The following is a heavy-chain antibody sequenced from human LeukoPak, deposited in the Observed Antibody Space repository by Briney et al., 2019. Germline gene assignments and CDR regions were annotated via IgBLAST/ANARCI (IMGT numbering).Heavy chain of an antibody. V-gene: IGHV3-30-3*01. D-gene: IGHD3-22*01. J-gene: IGHJ4*02. CDR3: ARVQNSYHYDSSGYVYY. Sequence: PGGSLRLSCAASGFTFTTYTMSWVRQAPGKGLEWVAVISYDGGKKYYADSVKGRFTISRDNSKNTLYLQMNSLRAEDTAVYYCARVQNSYHYDSSGYVYYWGQGTLVTVSS. CDR1: GFTFTTYT. CDR2: ISYDGGKK.